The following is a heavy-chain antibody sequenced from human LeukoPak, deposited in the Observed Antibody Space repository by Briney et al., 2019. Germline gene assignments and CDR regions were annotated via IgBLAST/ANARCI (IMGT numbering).Heavy chain of an antibody. CDR1: GYTFTSYG. D-gene: IGHD3-3*01. Sequence: ASVKVSCKASGYTFTSYGISWVRQAPGQGLEWMGWISAYNGNTNYAQKLQGRVTMTTDTSTSTAYMELRSLRSDDTAVYYCARDGGGYYDFWSGYYNYWFDPWGQGTLVTVSS. J-gene: IGHJ5*02. CDR2: ISAYNGNT. V-gene: IGHV1-18*01. CDR3: ARDGGGYYDFWSGYYNYWFDP.